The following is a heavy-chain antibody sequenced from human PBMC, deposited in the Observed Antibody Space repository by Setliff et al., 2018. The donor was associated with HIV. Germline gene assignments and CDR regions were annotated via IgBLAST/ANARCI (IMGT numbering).Heavy chain of an antibody. Sequence: SETLSLTCGVSGYSMSSGYYWGWIRQPPGKGLEWIGNVYHTGSTYYNPSLKSRVTISVDTSKSQFSLKLSSVIAADTAVYYCAREPAAGAYYFDYWGQGTLVTVSS. CDR3: AREPAAGAYYFDY. CDR1: GYSMSSGYY. D-gene: IGHD6-13*01. CDR2: VYHTGST. J-gene: IGHJ4*02. V-gene: IGHV4-38-2*02.